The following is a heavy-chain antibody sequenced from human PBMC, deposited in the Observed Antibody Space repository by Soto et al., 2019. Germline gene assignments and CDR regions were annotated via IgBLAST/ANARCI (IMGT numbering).Heavy chain of an antibody. CDR2: IYSSGST. D-gene: IGHD2-2*02. Sequence: KTSETLSLTCTVSGGSVGSDTHYGSWIRQPPGKRLEWIGFIYSSGSTNYNPSLKSRVTMSVDTSKNQFSLKLRSVIVADTAVYHCARFVRSCSGTTCYTRADVWGQGTTVTVSS. J-gene: IGHJ6*02. V-gene: IGHV4-61*01. CDR1: GGSVGSDTHY. CDR3: ARFVRSCSGTTCYTRADV.